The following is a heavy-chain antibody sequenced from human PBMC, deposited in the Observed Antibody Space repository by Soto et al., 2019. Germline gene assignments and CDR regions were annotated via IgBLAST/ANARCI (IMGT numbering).Heavy chain of an antibody. J-gene: IGHJ4*02. Sequence: QLQLQESGPGLVKPSATLSLTCTVSGGSISSSSYYWGWIRQPPGQGLEWIGSIYYSGSTYYNQSLKSRVTISVDTSKNQFSLKRSSVTAADTAVYYCARHGAGSYGDFDYWGQGTLVTVS. CDR3: ARHGAGSYGDFDY. D-gene: IGHD5-18*01. CDR1: GGSISSSSYY. V-gene: IGHV4-39*01. CDR2: IYYSGST.